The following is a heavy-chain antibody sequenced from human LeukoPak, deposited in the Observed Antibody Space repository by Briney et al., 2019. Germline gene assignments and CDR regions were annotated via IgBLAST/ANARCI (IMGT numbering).Heavy chain of an antibody. V-gene: IGHV4-61*08. D-gene: IGHD6-19*01. CDR3: ARAKPGIAVAGTFDY. CDR1: GGSISSGDYY. CDR2: IYYSGST. Sequence: PSQTLSLTCTVSGGSISSGDYYWSWIRQPPGKGLEWIGYIYYSGSTNYNPSLKSRVTISVDTSKNQFSLKLSSVTAADTAVYYCARAKPGIAVAGTFDYWGQGTLVTVSS. J-gene: IGHJ4*02.